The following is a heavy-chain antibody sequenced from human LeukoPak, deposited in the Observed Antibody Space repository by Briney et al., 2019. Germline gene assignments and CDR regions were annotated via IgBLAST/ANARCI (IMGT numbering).Heavy chain of an antibody. V-gene: IGHV3-23*01. CDR2: ISGSGGST. Sequence: GGSLRLSCAASGFTFSSYAMSWVRQAPGKGLEWVSAISGSGGSTYYADSVKGRFTISRDNSKNTLYLQMNSLRAEDTAVYYCAKDMDYGDYEGWFDPWGQGTLVTVSS. CDR3: AKDMDYGDYEGWFDP. J-gene: IGHJ5*02. CDR1: GFTFSSYA. D-gene: IGHD4-17*01.